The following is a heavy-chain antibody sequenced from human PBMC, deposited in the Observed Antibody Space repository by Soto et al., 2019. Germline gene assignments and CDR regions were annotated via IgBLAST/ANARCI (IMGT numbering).Heavy chain of an antibody. D-gene: IGHD6-13*01. CDR1: GGTFSSYA. J-gene: IGHJ6*02. Sequence: SVKVSCKASGGTFSSYAISWVRQALGQGLEWMGGIIPIFGTANYAQKFQGRVTITADESTSTAYMELSSLRSEDTAVYYCAREKGQLVPYGMDVWGQGTTVTVSS. CDR2: IIPIFGTA. CDR3: AREKGQLVPYGMDV. V-gene: IGHV1-69*13.